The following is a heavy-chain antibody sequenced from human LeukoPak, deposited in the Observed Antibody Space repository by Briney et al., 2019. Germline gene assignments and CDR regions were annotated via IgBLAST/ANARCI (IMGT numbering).Heavy chain of an antibody. D-gene: IGHD5-12*01. CDR1: GFSFSTYS. V-gene: IGHV3-21*01. CDR2: ISPNSDYK. J-gene: IGHJ4*02. CDR3: VRGGYRDYDYEY. Sequence: GRSLRLSCAASGFSFSTYSMNWLRLAPGKGLEWVSSISPNSDYKHYPDSVKGRFTISRDNAKNSLYLQMNSLRAEDTAVYYCVRGGYRDYDYEYWGQGTLVTVSS.